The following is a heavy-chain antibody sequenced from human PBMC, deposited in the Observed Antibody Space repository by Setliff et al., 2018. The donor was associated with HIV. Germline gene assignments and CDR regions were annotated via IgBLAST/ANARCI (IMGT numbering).Heavy chain of an antibody. Sequence: SVKVSCKASGGTFSSYAISWVRQAPGQGLEWMGVINPYGGAADFAQRFRDRLAMTTDTSTSTVFLELSSLRSEDTAIYYCARVYCSTRSCVDEWYFDYWGQGTLVTVS. CDR3: ARVYCSTRSCVDEWYFDY. V-gene: IGHV1-69*05. J-gene: IGHJ4*02. CDR1: GGTFSSYA. CDR2: INPYGGAA. D-gene: IGHD2-2*01.